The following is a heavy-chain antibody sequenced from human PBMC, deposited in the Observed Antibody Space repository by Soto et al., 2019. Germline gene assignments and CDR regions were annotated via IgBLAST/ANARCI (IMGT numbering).Heavy chain of an antibody. CDR1: EFSLSTRGLC. CDR3: ARLLGLYGDPVYYYYGMDV. D-gene: IGHD4-17*01. CDR2: IDWDDDK. V-gene: IGHV2-70*01. Sequence: SRPTLVNPTQTLTLTCPISEFSLSTRGLCVSWICQPPAKALEWLALIDWDDDKYYSTSLKTRLTISKDTSKNQVVLTMTNMDPVDTATYYCARLLGLYGDPVYYYYGMDVWGQGTTVSVAS. J-gene: IGHJ6*02.